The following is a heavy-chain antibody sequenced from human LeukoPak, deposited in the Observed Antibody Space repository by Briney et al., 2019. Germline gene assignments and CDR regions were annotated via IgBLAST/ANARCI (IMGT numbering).Heavy chain of an antibody. Sequence: GESLKISCKGSGYNFATHWIAWVRHMPGKGLESMGIIYPRDSDARYNPSFQGQVTISVDKRISTAYMQWNSLEASDTAMYYCVRRYYYDGTGSYFDYWGQGTLVTVSS. CDR1: GYNFATHW. CDR2: IYPRDSDA. D-gene: IGHD3-22*01. J-gene: IGHJ4*02. CDR3: VRRYYYDGTGSYFDY. V-gene: IGHV5-51*04.